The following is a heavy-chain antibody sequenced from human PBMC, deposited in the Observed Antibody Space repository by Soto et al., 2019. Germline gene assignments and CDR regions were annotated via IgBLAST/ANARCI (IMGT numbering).Heavy chain of an antibody. CDR1: GFTFSSHS. Sequence: PGGSLRLSCAASGFTFSSHSLNWVRQAPGKGLEWVSYISLNLQTIYYADSVRGRFTISRDNAKNSLYLQMNALRAEDTAVYYCTRDLTGYAMDVWGQGTTVTFS. CDR3: TRDLTGYAMDV. D-gene: IGHD2-2*01. CDR2: ISLNLQTI. J-gene: IGHJ6*02. V-gene: IGHV3-48*03.